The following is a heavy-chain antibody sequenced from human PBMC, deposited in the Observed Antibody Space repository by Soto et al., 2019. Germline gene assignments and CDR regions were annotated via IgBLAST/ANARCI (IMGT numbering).Heavy chain of an antibody. V-gene: IGHV1-18*01. CDR3: AREGEMPYYYYGLDV. D-gene: IGHD3-16*01. CDR2: ISSYNGHT. Sequence: QVQLVQYGAEVRKPGASVKVSCKASGYTFTTYGISWVRQAPGQGLEWMGWISSYNGHTKYAQKFQGRVTMTTDTSTSTVYMDLRSLRPDDTAVYYCAREGEMPYYYYGLDVWGQGTTVTVSS. CDR1: GYTFTTYG. J-gene: IGHJ6*02.